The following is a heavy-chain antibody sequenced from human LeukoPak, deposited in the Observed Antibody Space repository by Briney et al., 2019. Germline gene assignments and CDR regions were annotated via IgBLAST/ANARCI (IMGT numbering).Heavy chain of an antibody. V-gene: IGHV1-69*04. CDR2: IIPILDIA. D-gene: IGHD5-24*01. J-gene: IGHJ4*02. CDR1: GGIFSSSA. CDR3: ARDERDGYSLRY. Sequence: SVKVSCKASGGIFSSSAINWVRQAPGQGLEWMGRIIPILDIANHAQKFQGRVTITADKSTSTAYMELSSLTSADTAIYYCARDERDGYSLRYWGQGTLVTVSS.